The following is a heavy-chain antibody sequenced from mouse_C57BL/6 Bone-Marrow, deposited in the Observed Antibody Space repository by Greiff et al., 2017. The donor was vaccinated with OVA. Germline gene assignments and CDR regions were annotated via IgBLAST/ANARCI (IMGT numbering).Heavy chain of an antibody. Sequence: QVHVKQSGAELARPGASVKLSCKASGYTFTSYGISWVKQRTGQGLEWIGEIYPRSGNTYYNEKFKGKATLTADKSSSTAYMELRSLTSEDSAVYFCARGAYGTHLGYWGQGTTLTVSS. CDR1: GYTFTSYG. J-gene: IGHJ2*01. CDR3: ARGAYGTHLGY. CDR2: IYPRSGNT. V-gene: IGHV1-81*01. D-gene: IGHD1-1*01.